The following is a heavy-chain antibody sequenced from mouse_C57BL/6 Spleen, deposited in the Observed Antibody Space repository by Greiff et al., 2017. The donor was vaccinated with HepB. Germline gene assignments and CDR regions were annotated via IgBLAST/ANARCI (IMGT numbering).Heavy chain of an antibody. CDR3: ARNWDWYFDV. CDR1: GFTFSDYG. D-gene: IGHD4-1*01. Sequence: DVQLVESGGGLVKPGASLKLSCAASGFTFSDYGMHWVRQAPEKGLEWVAYISSGSSTNYYADTMKGRFTIARDNAKNTLFLQMTRLRSEDTAMYYCARNWDWYFDVWGTGTTVTVSS. V-gene: IGHV5-17*01. J-gene: IGHJ1*03. CDR2: ISSGSSTN.